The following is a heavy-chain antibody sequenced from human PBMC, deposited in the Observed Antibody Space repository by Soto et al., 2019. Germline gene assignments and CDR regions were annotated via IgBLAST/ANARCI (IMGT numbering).Heavy chain of an antibody. D-gene: IGHD6-19*01. CDR1: GLTLKSSG. Sequence: AGSPGLACAASGLTLKSSGITGSPKEQGKGLEWVAVIWYDGSNKYYADSVKGRFTISRDNSKNTLYLQMNSLRAEDTAVYYCARDKSIAVAGYYFDYWGQGTLVTVSS. CDR3: ARDKSIAVAGYYFDY. V-gene: IGHV3-33*01. CDR2: IWYDGSNK. J-gene: IGHJ4*02.